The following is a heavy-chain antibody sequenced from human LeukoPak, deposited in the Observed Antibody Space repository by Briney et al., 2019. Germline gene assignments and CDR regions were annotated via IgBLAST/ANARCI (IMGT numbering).Heavy chain of an antibody. D-gene: IGHD3-22*01. V-gene: IGHV3-66*01. J-gene: IGHJ6*02. CDR2: IYSGGST. Sequence: GGSLRLSCAAPGFTVSSNFMSWVRQAPGKGLEWVSAIYSGGSTYYADPVKGRFTISRDNSKNTVYLQMNRLRAEDTAVYYCARGLDYYDSSGYYSGASYGMDVWGQGTTVTVSS. CDR3: ARGLDYYDSSGYYSGASYGMDV. CDR1: GFTVSSNF.